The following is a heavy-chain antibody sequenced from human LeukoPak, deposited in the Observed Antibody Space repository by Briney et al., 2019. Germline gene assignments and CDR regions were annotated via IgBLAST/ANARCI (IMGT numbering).Heavy chain of an antibody. V-gene: IGHV4-59*11. J-gene: IGHJ3*02. CDR2: ISYIGST. CDR1: DDSFSSHY. CDR3: ARDLVTVTKGFDI. Sequence: SETLSLTCAVFDDSFSSHYWNWGRRPPGPGLEGLGYISYIGSTNYNPSLKSRVTISIDTSKNQFSLKLSSVTAADTAVYYCARDLVTVTKGFDIWGQGTMVSVSS. D-gene: IGHD4-17*01.